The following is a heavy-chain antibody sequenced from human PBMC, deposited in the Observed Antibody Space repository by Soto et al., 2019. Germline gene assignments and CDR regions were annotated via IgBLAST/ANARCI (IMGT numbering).Heavy chain of an antibody. CDR3: ARGNSGHMDV. V-gene: IGHV4-34*01. CDR1: GGSFSGYY. J-gene: IGHJ6*03. Sequence: PSETLSLTCAVYGGSFSGYYWSWIRQPPGKGLEWIGEINHSGSTNYNPSLKSRVTISVDTSKNQFSLKLSSVTAADTAVYYCARGNSGHMDVWGKGTTVTVSS. CDR2: INHSGST. D-gene: IGHD6-19*01.